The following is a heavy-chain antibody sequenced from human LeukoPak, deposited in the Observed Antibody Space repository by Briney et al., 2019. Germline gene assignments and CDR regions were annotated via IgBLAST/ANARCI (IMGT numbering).Heavy chain of an antibody. D-gene: IGHD1-26*01. CDR1: GYTFTGYY. Sequence: GASVKVSCTASGYTFTGYYMHWVRQAPGQALEWMGWIKPNSGDTKYGQKFQGRVTVTRDTSISTAYMELNRLTSGDTAVYYCARAGSVVHPPEYFHHWGQGTLVTVST. CDR3: ARAGSVVHPPEYFHH. CDR2: IKPNSGDT. J-gene: IGHJ1*01. V-gene: IGHV1-2*02.